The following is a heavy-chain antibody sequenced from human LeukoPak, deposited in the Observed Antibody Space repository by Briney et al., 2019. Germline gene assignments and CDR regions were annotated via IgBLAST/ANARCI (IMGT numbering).Heavy chain of an antibody. D-gene: IGHD6-13*01. Sequence: GGSLRLSCAASGFIFSSYAMSWVRQAPGKGLEWVSTINSDGSTYYADSVKGRFTISRDNSNTLYLQMNSLRAEDTAVYYCAKSAAAGDHYYGMDVWGQGTTVTVSS. CDR2: INSDGST. CDR3: AKSAAAGDHYYGMDV. J-gene: IGHJ6*01. CDR1: GFIFSSYA. V-gene: IGHV3-23*01.